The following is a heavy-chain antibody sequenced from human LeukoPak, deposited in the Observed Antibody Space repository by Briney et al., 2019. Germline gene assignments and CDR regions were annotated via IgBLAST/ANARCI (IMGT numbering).Heavy chain of an antibody. J-gene: IGHJ6*02. V-gene: IGHV1-2*02. D-gene: IGHD2-21*01. CDR3: ASLVTPQIAYGMDV. Sequence: ASVKVSRKASGYTFTGYYMHWVRQAPGQGLEWMGWINPNSGGTNYAQKFQGRVTMTRDTSISTAYMELSRLRSDDTAVYYCASLVTPQIAYGMDVWGQGTTVTVSS. CDR1: GYTFTGYY. CDR2: INPNSGGT.